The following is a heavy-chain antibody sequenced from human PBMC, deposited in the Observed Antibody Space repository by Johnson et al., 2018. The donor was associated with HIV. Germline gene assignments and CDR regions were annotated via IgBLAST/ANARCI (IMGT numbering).Heavy chain of an antibody. J-gene: IGHJ3*01. V-gene: IGHV3-33*01. CDR2: IWYDGSNK. Sequence: QVQLVEYGGGVVQPGRSLRLSCAASGFTFSSYGMHWVRQAPGKGLEWVAVIWYDGSNKYYADSVQGRFTISRDNAKKSLYLQMNSLRAEDTALYYCTRGAIVGAALGASDVWGQGTMVTVSS. CDR3: TRGAIVGAALGASDV. CDR1: GFTFSSYG. D-gene: IGHD1-26*01.